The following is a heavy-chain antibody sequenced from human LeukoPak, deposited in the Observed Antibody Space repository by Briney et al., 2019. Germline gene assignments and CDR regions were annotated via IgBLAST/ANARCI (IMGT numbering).Heavy chain of an antibody. J-gene: IGHJ4*02. CDR1: GGPFSGYY. CDR2: INHSGST. D-gene: IGHD2-15*01. Sequence: SETLSLTCAVYGGPFSGYYWSWIRQPPGKGLEWIGEINHSGSTNYNPSLKSRVTISVDTSKNQFSLKLSSVTAADTAVYYCASRSGPGGGYWGQGTLVTVSS. V-gene: IGHV4-34*01. CDR3: ASRSGPGGGY.